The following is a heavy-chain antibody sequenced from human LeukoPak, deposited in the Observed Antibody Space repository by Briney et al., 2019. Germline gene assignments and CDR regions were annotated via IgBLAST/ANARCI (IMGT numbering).Heavy chain of an antibody. CDR1: GFTFSSYA. V-gene: IGHV3-30-3*01. Sequence: GGSLRLSCAASGFTFSSYAMHWVRQAPGKGLEWVAVISYDGSNKYYADSVKDRFTISRDNSKNTLYLQMNSLRAEDTAVYYCARDRDTGMDVWGQGTTVTVSS. D-gene: IGHD5-18*01. J-gene: IGHJ6*02. CDR3: ARDRDTGMDV. CDR2: ISYDGSNK.